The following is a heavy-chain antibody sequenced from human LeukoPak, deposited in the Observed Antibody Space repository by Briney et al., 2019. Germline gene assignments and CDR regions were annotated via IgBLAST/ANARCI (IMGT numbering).Heavy chain of an antibody. J-gene: IGHJ4*02. Sequence: GASVKVSCKASGYTFTGYYMHWVRQAPAQGLEWMGWINPNSGGTNYAQKFQGRVTMTRETSIRTAYMELSRLRSDDTAVYYCARVVRWLQLFDYWGQGTLVTVS. CDR1: GYTFTGYY. CDR3: ARVVRWLQLFDY. D-gene: IGHD5-24*01. V-gene: IGHV1-2*02. CDR2: INPNSGGT.